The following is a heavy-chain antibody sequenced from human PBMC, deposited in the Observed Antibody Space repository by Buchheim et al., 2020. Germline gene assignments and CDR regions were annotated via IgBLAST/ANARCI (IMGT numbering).Heavy chain of an antibody. CDR3: ARGGDDYGDYYGLDV. Sequence: EVQLVESGGGLVQPGGSLRLSCAASGFIFSSNWMHWVRQAPGKGMVWVSRINSDGSSVFYADSVKGRFTISRDNDKHTLYLQMNSLRAEDTAVYYCARGGDDYGDYYGLDVWGQGTT. D-gene: IGHD4-17*01. CDR2: INSDGSSV. CDR1: GFIFSSNW. V-gene: IGHV3-74*01. J-gene: IGHJ6*02.